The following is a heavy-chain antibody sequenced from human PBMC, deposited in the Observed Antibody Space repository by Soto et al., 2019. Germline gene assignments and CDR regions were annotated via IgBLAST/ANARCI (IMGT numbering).Heavy chain of an antibody. V-gene: IGHV3-23*01. CDR2: CSGSGPTT. J-gene: IGHJ3*02. Sequence: GGSLRLSCAASGITFNNYARNWVRQAPGKGLEWVSSCSGSGPTTYYADSVKGRFTISRDNSKKTLYMQMNSLRAEDTAVYYCVRLYYYDPPGAFDICGQGTMVTV. D-gene: IGHD3-22*01. CDR1: GITFNNYA. CDR3: VRLYYYDPPGAFDI.